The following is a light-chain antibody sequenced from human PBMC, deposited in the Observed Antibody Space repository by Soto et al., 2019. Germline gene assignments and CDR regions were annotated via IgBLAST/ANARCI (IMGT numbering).Light chain of an antibody. J-gene: IGKJ4*01. CDR2: DAS. V-gene: IGKV1D-13*01. CDR3: QQFNDYPLT. Sequence: AIHLTQSPSSLSASVGYRVTITCRASQGISSGLAWYQQKPGKAPKLLIYDASSLESDVPSRFSGSGSGTEFTLTVSSLQAEDSATYYCQQFNDYPLTFGGGTKVDI. CDR1: QGISSG.